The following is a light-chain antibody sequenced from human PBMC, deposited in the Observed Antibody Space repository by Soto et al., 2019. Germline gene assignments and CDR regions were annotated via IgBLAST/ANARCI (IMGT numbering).Light chain of an antibody. J-gene: IGKJ2*01. CDR3: QQYTHWPYT. V-gene: IGKV3-15*01. Sequence: EIVMTQSPATLSVSPGERASLSCRASQSVGSNLAWYQQTAGQAPRLLIYGASTRATGIPARFSGSGSGTEFTLTISILQSEDVAVYSCQQYTHWPYTFGQGTKLEIK. CDR1: QSVGSN. CDR2: GAS.